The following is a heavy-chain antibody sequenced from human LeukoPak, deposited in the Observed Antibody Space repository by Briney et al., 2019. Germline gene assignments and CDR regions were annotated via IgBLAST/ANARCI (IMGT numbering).Heavy chain of an antibody. Sequence: RGCLRLSCAASGFTFSSYAMSWVRQAPGKGLEWVSGISGSVGTTYYADSVKGRFTISRDNSKNTLYLQMNSLRAEDTAIYFGAKDQKATYGSGSAEEGDYWGQGTLVTVSS. J-gene: IGHJ4*02. D-gene: IGHD3-10*01. CDR3: AKDQKATYGSGSAEEGDY. V-gene: IGHV3-23*01. CDR1: GFTFSSYA. CDR2: ISGSVGTT.